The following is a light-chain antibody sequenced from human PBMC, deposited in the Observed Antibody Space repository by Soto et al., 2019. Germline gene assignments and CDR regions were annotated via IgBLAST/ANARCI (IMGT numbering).Light chain of an antibody. CDR3: QHCGSSLWT. J-gene: IGKJ1*01. V-gene: IGKV3-20*01. CDR2: GAS. CDR1: QSVSSNN. Sequence: EIVLTQSPGTLSLSPGERATLSCRASQSVSSNNLAWYQQKPGQAPRLLIYGASSRATGIPDRFSGSGSGTDFTLTISRVEPEDFAVYYCQHCGSSLWTFGQGTKVEIK.